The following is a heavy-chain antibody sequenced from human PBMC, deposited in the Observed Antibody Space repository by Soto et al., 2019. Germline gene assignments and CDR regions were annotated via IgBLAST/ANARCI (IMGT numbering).Heavy chain of an antibody. CDR3: AREDPYSSSCFDY. J-gene: IGHJ4*02. D-gene: IGHD6-13*01. V-gene: IGHV4-59*01. Sequence: SETLSLTCTVSGGSISSYYWSWIRQPPGKGLEWIGYIYYSGSTNYNPSLKSRVTISVDTSKNQFSLKLSSVTAADTAVYYCAREDPYSSSCFDYWGQGTLVTVSS. CDR1: GGSISSYY. CDR2: IYYSGST.